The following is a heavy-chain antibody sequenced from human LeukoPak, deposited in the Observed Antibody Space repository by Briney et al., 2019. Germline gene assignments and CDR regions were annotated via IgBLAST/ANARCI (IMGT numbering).Heavy chain of an antibody. CDR3: ARDRVLGSGSSDY. CDR1: GLPFGDYW. J-gene: IGHJ4*02. CDR2: IRGDGGDT. Sequence: GGSLRLSCAASGLPFGDYWMRWVRHAPGKGLVWVSRIRGDGGDTIYADSVKGRFTVSRDNAKNTLYLQMNSLRAEDTAVYFCARDRVLGSGSSDYWGQGTLVTVSS. D-gene: IGHD3-10*01. V-gene: IGHV3-74*01.